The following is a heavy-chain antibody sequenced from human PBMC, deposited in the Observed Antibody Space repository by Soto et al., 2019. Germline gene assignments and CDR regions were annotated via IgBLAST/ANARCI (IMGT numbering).Heavy chain of an antibody. CDR2: IDSSGRYV. Sequence: EVQLMESGGGLVKPGGSLRLSCAASGVGFSTYEMNWVRQAPGKGPEWVSSIDSSGRYVYYADSVEGRFTTSRDNAKNSLYLQMNSLRVEDTALYFCARDESAGSSTTNWGQGTLVTVSS. J-gene: IGHJ4*02. CDR3: ARDESAGSSTTN. D-gene: IGHD2-2*01. V-gene: IGHV3-21*01. CDR1: GVGFSTYE.